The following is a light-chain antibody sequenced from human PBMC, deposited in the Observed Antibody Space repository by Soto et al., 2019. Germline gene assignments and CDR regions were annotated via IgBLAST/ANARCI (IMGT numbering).Light chain of an antibody. V-gene: IGLV1-51*01. Sequence: QSVLTQPPSVSASPGQRVTVACSGSASNIVRNYVSWYQQVPGTAPKLLIFDNNQRPSGISDRCSGAKSGTSATLVITGLQTGDEADDYCGTWDSSLSDWVFGGGTKLTVL. CDR1: ASNIVRNY. CDR2: DNN. J-gene: IGLJ3*02. CDR3: GTWDSSLSDWV.